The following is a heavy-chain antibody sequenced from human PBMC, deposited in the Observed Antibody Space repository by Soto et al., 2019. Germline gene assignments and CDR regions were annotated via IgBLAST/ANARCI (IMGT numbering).Heavy chain of an antibody. V-gene: IGHV6-1*01. CDR1: GDSVSGNSAA. D-gene: IGHD3-10*01. Sequence: SQTLSLTCAISGDSVSGNSAAWNWIRQSPSRGLEWLGRTYYRSRWYNDYAVSVKSRITVTPDTSKNQFSLHLNSVTPEDTAVYYCAVTSNGDYRNYYGMDVWGQGITVTVSS. J-gene: IGHJ6*02. CDR3: AVTSNGDYRNYYGMDV. CDR2: TYYRSRWYN.